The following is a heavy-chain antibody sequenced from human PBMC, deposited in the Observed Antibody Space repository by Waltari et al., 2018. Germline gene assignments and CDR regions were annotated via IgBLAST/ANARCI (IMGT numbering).Heavy chain of an antibody. CDR3: ARGHSTGWYLSH. J-gene: IGHJ1*01. Sequence: QVQLMESGPGLVRPSETLSLTCNVSGGSITSDYWSWVRQPPGKGLEWVGDIYHSGTTNYNPSRGSRVSISVDTSKTQFSLTLNYATAADTAVYYCARGHSTGWYLSHWGRGALVTVSS. V-gene: IGHV4-59*01. CDR1: GGSITSDY. CDR2: IYHSGTT. D-gene: IGHD6-19*01.